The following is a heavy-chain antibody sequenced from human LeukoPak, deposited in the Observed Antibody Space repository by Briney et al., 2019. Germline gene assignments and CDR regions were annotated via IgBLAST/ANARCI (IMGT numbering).Heavy chain of an antibody. CDR1: GDSINDYN. Sequence: SETLSFTCTISGDSINDYNWDWIRQPAGKGLEWFGRIYVTGNTNYNPSLKSRVAMSVDTSKNHLPLRLTSVTAADTAVYYCARAFTMFGAGGFDVWGQGTFVTVSS. V-gene: IGHV4-4*07. CDR2: IYVTGNT. D-gene: IGHD3-3*01. CDR3: ARAFTMFGAGGFDV. J-gene: IGHJ3*01.